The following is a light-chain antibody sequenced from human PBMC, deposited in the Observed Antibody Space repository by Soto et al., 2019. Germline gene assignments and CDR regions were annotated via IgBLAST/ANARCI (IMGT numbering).Light chain of an antibody. CDR3: SSYTSSTTRV. Sequence: QSALTEPASVSGTPGQSITISCTGASSDVGAFNYVSWYQQPPGKAPKLLIYEVSNRPSGLSNRFSGSKSGNTASLTISGLQAEDEADYYCSSYTSSTTRVFGGGTQLTVL. CDR1: SSDVGAFNY. J-gene: IGLJ2*01. V-gene: IGLV2-14*01. CDR2: EVS.